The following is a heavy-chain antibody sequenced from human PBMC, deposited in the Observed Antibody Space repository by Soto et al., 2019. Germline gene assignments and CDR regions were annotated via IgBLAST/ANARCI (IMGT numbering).Heavy chain of an antibody. Sequence: EVQLVESGGGLVKPGGSLRLSCAASGFIFSSYSMNWVRQAPGKGLEWVSSISSSSSYIYYAGSVKGRFIISRDNAKNSLYLQMNSLRAEDTAVYYCARSGTVYSSGWYVIDYWGQGTLVTVSS. D-gene: IGHD6-19*01. CDR1: GFIFSSYS. CDR3: ARSGTVYSSGWYVIDY. J-gene: IGHJ4*02. V-gene: IGHV3-21*01. CDR2: ISSSSSYI.